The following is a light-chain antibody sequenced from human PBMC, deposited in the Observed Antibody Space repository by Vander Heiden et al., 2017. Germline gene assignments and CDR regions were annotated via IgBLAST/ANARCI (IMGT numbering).Light chain of an antibody. V-gene: IGKV3-11*01. J-gene: IGKJ2*01. CDR2: DAS. CDR3: QQRSNWPT. Sequence: EIELTQSPVTLSLSPGERATLSCRASQSVGSYLAWYQQKPGQAPRLLIYDASNRATGIPARFSGSRSGTDFTLTISRLEPEDFAVYYCQQRSNWPTFGQGTKLEIK. CDR1: QSVGSY.